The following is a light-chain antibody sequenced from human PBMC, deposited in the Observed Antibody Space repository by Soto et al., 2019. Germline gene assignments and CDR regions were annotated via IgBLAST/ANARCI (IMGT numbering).Light chain of an antibody. V-gene: IGKV1-5*03. J-gene: IGKJ1*01. CDR3: QQYNSYSPGTLT. Sequence: DIQMTQSPSTLSASVGDRVTITCRASQSISSWLAWYQQKPGKAPKLLIYKASSLESGVPSRFSGSGSGTESTLIIISLEPDDFATDDCQQYNSYSPGTLTFGQGTKVEIK. CDR2: KAS. CDR1: QSISSW.